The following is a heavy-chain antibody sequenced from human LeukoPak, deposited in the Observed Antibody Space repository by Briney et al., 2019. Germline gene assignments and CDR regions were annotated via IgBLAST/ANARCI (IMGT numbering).Heavy chain of an antibody. J-gene: IGHJ4*02. CDR3: ARSSSGWYFDY. V-gene: IGHV1-46*01. Sequence: ASVKVSYKASGYTFTSYYMHWVRQAPGQGLEWMGIINPSGGSTSYAQKFQGRVTMTRDMSTSTVYMELSSLRSEDTAVYYCARSSSGWYFDYWGQGTLVTVSS. CDR2: INPSGGST. D-gene: IGHD6-19*01. CDR1: GYTFTSYY.